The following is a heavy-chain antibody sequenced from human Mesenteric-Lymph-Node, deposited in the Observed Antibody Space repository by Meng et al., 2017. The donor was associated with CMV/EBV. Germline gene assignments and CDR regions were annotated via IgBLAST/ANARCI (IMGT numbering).Heavy chain of an antibody. CDR2: ISNSGDRT. J-gene: IGHJ3*02. V-gene: IGHV3-23*01. D-gene: IGHD3-10*01. CDR3: ARDRAVWFGESRDAFDI. CDR1: GFIFSNYA. Sequence: GESLKISCAASGFIFSNYAMSWVRQAPGKGLEWVAGISNSGDRTYYADSVKGRFTISRDNSKNTLYLQMDSLRAEDTAVYYCARDRAVWFGESRDAFDIWGQGTMVTVSS.